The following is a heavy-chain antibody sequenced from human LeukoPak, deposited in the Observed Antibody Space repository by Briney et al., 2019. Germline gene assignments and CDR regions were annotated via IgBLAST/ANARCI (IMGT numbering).Heavy chain of an antibody. J-gene: IGHJ5*02. Sequence: PSETLSLTCTVSGGSIRSTSYYWGWIRQPPGKGLEWIGSIYYSGSTYYNPSLKSRVTISVNTSKNQFSLKLTSVTAADTAVYYCARTYCSSTSCYHNWFDPWGQGTLVTVSS. CDR3: ARTYCSSTSCYHNWFDP. V-gene: IGHV4-39*01. CDR2: IYYSGST. CDR1: GGSIRSTSYY. D-gene: IGHD2-2*01.